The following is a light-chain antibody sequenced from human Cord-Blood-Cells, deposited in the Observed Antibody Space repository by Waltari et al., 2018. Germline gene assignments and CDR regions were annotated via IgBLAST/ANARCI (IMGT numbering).Light chain of an antibody. Sequence: DIQMTQSPSTLSASVGDRVTITCRASQSISSWLAWYQQKPGKAPKLRIYKASSLESGVPSRFSGSGSGTEFTHTISSLQPDDFATYYCQQYNSYSFTFGPGTKVDIK. CDR1: QSISSW. V-gene: IGKV1-5*03. J-gene: IGKJ3*01. CDR3: QQYNSYSFT. CDR2: KAS.